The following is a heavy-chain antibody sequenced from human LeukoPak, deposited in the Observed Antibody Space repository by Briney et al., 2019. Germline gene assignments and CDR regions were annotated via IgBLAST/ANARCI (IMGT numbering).Heavy chain of an antibody. J-gene: IGHJ4*02. V-gene: IGHV5-51*01. CDR2: IYPGDSDT. D-gene: IGHD3-22*01. CDR1: GYTFNNYW. CDR3: ARRPHYYDSSGYFSSPYYFDY. Sequence: GESLKISCKGSGYTFNNYWIGWVRQMPGKGLEWMGIIYPGDSDTRYSPSFQGQVTISADKSISTAYLQWSSLKASDTAMYYCARRPHYYDSSGYFSSPYYFDYWGQGTLVTVSS.